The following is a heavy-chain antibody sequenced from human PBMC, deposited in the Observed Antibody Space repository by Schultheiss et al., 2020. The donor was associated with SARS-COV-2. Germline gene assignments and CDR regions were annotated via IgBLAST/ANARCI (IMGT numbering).Heavy chain of an antibody. Sequence: SQTLSLTCTVSGGSISSYYWSWIRQPPGKGLEWIGYIYYSGSTNYNPSLKSRVTISVDTSKNQFSLKLSSVTAADTAVYYCARGGKDIVVVPAANDAFDIWGRGTMVTGSS. D-gene: IGHD2-2*01. CDR2: IYYSGST. CDR3: ARGGKDIVVVPAANDAFDI. J-gene: IGHJ3*02. CDR1: GGSISSYY. V-gene: IGHV4-59*01.